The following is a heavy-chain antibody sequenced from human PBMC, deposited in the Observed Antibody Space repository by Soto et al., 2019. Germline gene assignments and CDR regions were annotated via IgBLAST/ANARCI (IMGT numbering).Heavy chain of an antibody. D-gene: IGHD3-10*01. CDR2: INHSGST. Sequence: SEPRSLTRTVNGGSFSGYCWIWIRQPPENGLEWIGEINHSGSTNYNPSLKSRVTISVDTSKNQFSLKLSSVTAADTAVYYCARNGYYGSGSRLSGYYDGMDVWGQGTTVT. J-gene: IGHJ6*02. V-gene: IGHV4-34*01. CDR3: ARNGYYGSGSRLSGYYDGMDV. CDR1: GGSFSGYC.